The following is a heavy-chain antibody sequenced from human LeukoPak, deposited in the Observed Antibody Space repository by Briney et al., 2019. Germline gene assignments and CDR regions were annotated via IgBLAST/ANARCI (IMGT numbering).Heavy chain of an antibody. CDR3: AKDVDPPSY. J-gene: IGHJ4*02. CDR1: GFTFSSYA. CDR2: ISGSGGST. Sequence: SGGSLRLSCAASGFTFSSYAMSWVRQAPGEGLEWVSAISGSGGSTYYADSVKGRFTISRDNSKNTLYLQMNSLKAEDTAVYYCAKDVDPPSYWGQGTLVTVSS. V-gene: IGHV3-23*01.